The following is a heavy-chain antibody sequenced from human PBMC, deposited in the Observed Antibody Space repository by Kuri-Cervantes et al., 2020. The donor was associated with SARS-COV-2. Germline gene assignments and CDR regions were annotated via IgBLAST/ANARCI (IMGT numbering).Heavy chain of an antibody. J-gene: IGHJ6*02. Sequence: ASVKVSCKASGYTFSSYYMYWVRQAPGQGLEWMGWINPNSGGTNYAQNFQGWVTMTRDTSISTAYMELSRLRSDDTAVYYCARGMVRGLIRSYYYGMDVWGQGTTVTVSS. D-gene: IGHD3-10*01. CDR1: GYTFSSYY. CDR3: ARGMVRGLIRSYYYGMDV. CDR2: INPNSGGT. V-gene: IGHV1-2*04.